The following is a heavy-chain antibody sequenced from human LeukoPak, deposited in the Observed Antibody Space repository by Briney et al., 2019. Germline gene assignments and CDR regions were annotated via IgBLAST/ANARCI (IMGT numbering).Heavy chain of an antibody. CDR1: GYTFTDYY. D-gene: IGHD3-9*01. CDR2: INPNSGGT. Sequence: ASVTVSCKASGYTFTDYYMHWVRQAPGQGLEWMGWINPNSGGTNFAQKFQGRVTMTRDTSISTAYIELSRLRSDDTAVYYCARELPYYDRLTGFWFDPWGQGTLVTVSS. CDR3: ARELPYYDRLTGFWFDP. V-gene: IGHV1-2*02. J-gene: IGHJ5*02.